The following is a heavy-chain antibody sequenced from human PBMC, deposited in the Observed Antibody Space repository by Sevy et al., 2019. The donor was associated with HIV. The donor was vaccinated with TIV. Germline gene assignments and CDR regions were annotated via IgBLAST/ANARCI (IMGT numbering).Heavy chain of an antibody. J-gene: IGHJ5*02. Sequence: SETLSLTCAVYGGSFSGYYWNWIRQTPGKGLEWIGEINHSGSTNYNPSLKSRVTISVGTSKNQFSLRLNSVTAADTAVDYCARAPPVVVVPGAPSWFDPWGQGTLVTVSS. V-gene: IGHV4-34*01. CDR1: GGSFSGYY. CDR2: INHSGST. D-gene: IGHD2-2*01. CDR3: ARAPPVVVVPGAPSWFDP.